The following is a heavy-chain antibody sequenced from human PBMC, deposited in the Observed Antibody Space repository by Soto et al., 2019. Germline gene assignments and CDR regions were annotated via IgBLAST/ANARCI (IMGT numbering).Heavy chain of an antibody. D-gene: IGHD3-10*01. CDR3: AKDGLWFGEFPLDY. CDR2: ISYDGSNK. J-gene: IGHJ4*02. CDR1: GFTFSSYG. Sequence: QVQLVESGGGVVQPGRSLRLSCAASGFTFSSYGMHWVRQAPGKGLEWVAVISYDGSNKYYADSVKGRFTISRDHSKNTLYLQMNSLRAEDTAVYYCAKDGLWFGEFPLDYWGQGTLVTVSS. V-gene: IGHV3-30*18.